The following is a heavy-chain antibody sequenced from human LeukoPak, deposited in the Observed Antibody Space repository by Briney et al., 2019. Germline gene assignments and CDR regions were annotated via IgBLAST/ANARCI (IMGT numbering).Heavy chain of an antibody. Sequence: KSGGSLRLSCAASGFTFSSYWMSWVRQAPGKGLEWVANIKQDGSEKYYVDSVKGRFTISRDNAKNSLYLQMNSLRAEDTAVYYCARDGPDDCGGDCYYDYWGQGTLVTVSS. D-gene: IGHD2-21*02. V-gene: IGHV3-7*01. CDR3: ARDGPDDCGGDCYYDY. CDR1: GFTFSSYW. CDR2: IKQDGSEK. J-gene: IGHJ4*02.